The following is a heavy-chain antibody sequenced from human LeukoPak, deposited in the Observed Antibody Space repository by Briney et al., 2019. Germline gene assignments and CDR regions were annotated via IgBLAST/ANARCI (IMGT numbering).Heavy chain of an antibody. CDR2: INHSGST. V-gene: IGHV4-34*01. Sequence: SETLSLTCAVYGGSFSGYYWSWIRQPPGKGLEWIGEINHSGSTNYNPSLKSRVTISVDTSKNQFSLKLSSVTAADTAVYYCARGRTDYYDSSGYYSLYYFDYWGQGTLVTVSS. D-gene: IGHD3-22*01. CDR1: GGSFSGYY. CDR3: ARGRTDYYDSSGYYSLYYFDY. J-gene: IGHJ4*02.